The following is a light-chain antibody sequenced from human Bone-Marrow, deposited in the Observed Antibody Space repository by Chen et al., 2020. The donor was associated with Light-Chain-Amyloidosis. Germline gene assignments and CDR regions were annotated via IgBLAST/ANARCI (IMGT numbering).Light chain of an antibody. CDR3: QSADSSGTYEVI. Sequence: CELTQPPSVSVYPGQTASVTCSGDDLPTKYAYWYQQKPGQAPVLVIHRDTVRPSGISERFSGSSSGTTATLTISGVQAEDEADYHCQSADSSGTYEVIFGGGTKLTVL. CDR1: DLPTKY. V-gene: IGLV3-25*03. J-gene: IGLJ2*01. CDR2: RDT.